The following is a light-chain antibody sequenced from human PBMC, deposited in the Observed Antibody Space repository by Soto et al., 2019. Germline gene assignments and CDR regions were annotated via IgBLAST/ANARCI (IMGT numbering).Light chain of an antibody. V-gene: IGLV2-8*01. Sequence: QSALTQPPSASGSPGQSVTISCTGTSSDVGGYNSVSWYQQHLGKAPKLMIYEVSKRPSGVPDRFSGSKSGNTASLTVSGLQAEDEADYYCSSYAGSNTVVFGGGTKLTVL. CDR2: EVS. J-gene: IGLJ2*01. CDR1: SSDVGGYNS. CDR3: SSYAGSNTVV.